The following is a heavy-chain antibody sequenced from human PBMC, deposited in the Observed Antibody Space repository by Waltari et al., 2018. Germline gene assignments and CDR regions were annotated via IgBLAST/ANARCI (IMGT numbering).Heavy chain of an antibody. CDR3: ARDYCDRTNCHGMDV. Sequence: QVRLVASGGGVVEPGRSLRLSCAASESTFGSDAIHWVRQAPGKGMEWVAVISYNERNIYYVDAVKGRFIISRDNSNKMLYLQMNNLRTEDTAVYYCARDYCDRTNCHGMDVWGQGTTVIVSS. J-gene: IGHJ6*02. CDR1: ESTFGSDA. D-gene: IGHD3-22*01. V-gene: IGHV3-30*04. CDR2: ISYNERNI.